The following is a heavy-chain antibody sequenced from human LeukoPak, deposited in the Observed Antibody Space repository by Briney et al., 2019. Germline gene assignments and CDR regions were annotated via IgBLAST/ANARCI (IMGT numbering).Heavy chain of an antibody. CDR3: ARDQIYGATFDY. V-gene: IGHV3-30*04. D-gene: IGHD4-17*01. CDR2: ISDDGRNK. CDR1: GFTFSDYS. Sequence: GRSLRLSCAASGFTFSDYSMHWVRQAPGKGLEWVTLISDDGRNKNYADSVKGRFTISRDDSRNTLYLQMISLRVEATAVYYCARDQIYGATFDYWGQGTLVTVSS. J-gene: IGHJ4*02.